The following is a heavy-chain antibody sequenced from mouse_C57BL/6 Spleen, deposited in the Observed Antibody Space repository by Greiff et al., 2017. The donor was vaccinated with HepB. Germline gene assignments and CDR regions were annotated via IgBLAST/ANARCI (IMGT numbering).Heavy chain of an antibody. CDR3: ARGITTVVRYYYAMDY. J-gene: IGHJ4*01. V-gene: IGHV1-55*01. D-gene: IGHD1-1*01. CDR2: IYPGSGST. Sequence: QVQLQQSGAELVKPGASVKMSCKASGYTFTSYWITWVKQRPGQGLEWIGDIYPGSGSTNYNEKFKSKATLTVDTSSSTAYMQLSSLTSEDSAVYYCARGITTVVRYYYAMDYWGQGTSVTVSS. CDR1: GYTFTSYW.